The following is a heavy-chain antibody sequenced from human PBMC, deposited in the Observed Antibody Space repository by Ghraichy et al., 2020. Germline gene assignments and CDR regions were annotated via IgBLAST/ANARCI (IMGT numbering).Heavy chain of an antibody. V-gene: IGHV3-21*01. CDR2: ISSSSSYI. J-gene: IGHJ5*02. D-gene: IGHD6-19*01. CDR3: ARDPTAVEDVNWFDP. Sequence: GGSLRLSCAASGFTFSSYSMNWVRQAPGKGLEWVSSISSSSSYIYYADSVKGRFTISRDNAKNSLYLQMNSLRAEDTAVYYCARDPTAVEDVNWFDPWGQGTLVTVSS. CDR1: GFTFSSYS.